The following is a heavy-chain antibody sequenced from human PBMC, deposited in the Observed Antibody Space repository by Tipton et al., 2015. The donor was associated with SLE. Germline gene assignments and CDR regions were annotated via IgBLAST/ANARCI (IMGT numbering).Heavy chain of an antibody. CDR2: IYTSGST. V-gene: IGHV4-61*02. J-gene: IGHJ3*02. D-gene: IGHD5-12*01. Sequence: LRLSCTVSGGSISSGSYYWSWIRQPAGKGLEWIGRIYTSGSTNYNPSLKSRVTISVDTSKNQFSLKLSSVTAADTAVYYCARAPGLRYAFDIWGQGTMVTVSS. CDR3: ARAPGLRYAFDI. CDR1: GGSISSGSYY.